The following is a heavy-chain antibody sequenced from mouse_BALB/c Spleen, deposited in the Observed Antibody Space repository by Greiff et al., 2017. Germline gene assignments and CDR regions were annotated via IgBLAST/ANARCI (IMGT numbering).Heavy chain of an antibody. V-gene: IGHV7-3*02. CDR1: GFTFTDYY. CDR2: IRNKANGYTT. J-gene: IGHJ4*01. Sequence: EVKLVESGGGLVQPGGSLRLSCATSGFTFTDYYMSWVRQPPGKALEWLGFIRNKANGYTTEYSASVKGRFTISRDNSQSILYLQMNTLRAEDSAAYYCARIWFLRPYDMDYWGRGTSVTVST. CDR3: ARIWFLRPYDMDY. D-gene: IGHD2-3*01.